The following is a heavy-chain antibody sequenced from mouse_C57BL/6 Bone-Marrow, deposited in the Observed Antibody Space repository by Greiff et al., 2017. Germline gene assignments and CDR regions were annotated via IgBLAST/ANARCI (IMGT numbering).Heavy chain of an antibody. CDR2: ISSGGSYN. Sequence: EVQGVESGGDLVKPGGSLKLSCAASGFTFSSYGMSLVRQTPDKRLEWVATISSGGSYNYYPDSVQGRFTISSDNAKHTLYLQMSSLKSEDTAMYYCARHEPYYYGSSLYYFDYWGQGTTLTVSS. V-gene: IGHV5-6*01. J-gene: IGHJ2*01. D-gene: IGHD1-1*01. CDR1: GFTFSSYG. CDR3: ARHEPYYYGSSLYYFDY.